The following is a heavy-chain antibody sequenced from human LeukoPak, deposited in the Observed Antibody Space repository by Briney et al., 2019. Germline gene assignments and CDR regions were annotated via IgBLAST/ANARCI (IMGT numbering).Heavy chain of an antibody. Sequence: GGSLRLSCAVSGFTVSSNYMSWVRQAPGKGVEWVSVIYTGGSTYSADSVKGRFTISRDNSKSTLFLQMNSLRAEDTALYYCASATEDLSYFDYWGQGTLVTVSS. V-gene: IGHV3-53*01. CDR1: GFTVSSNY. CDR3: ASATEDLSYFDY. J-gene: IGHJ4*02. CDR2: IYTGGST.